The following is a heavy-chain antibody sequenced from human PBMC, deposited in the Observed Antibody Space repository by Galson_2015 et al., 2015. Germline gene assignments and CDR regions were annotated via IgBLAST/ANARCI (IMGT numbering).Heavy chain of an antibody. CDR2: ISYDGSNK. V-gene: IGHV3-30*18. J-gene: IGHJ6*03. CDR1: GFTFSSYG. D-gene: IGHD5-18*01. CDR3: AKDRRVDTAMAPLRYYYYYMDV. Sequence: SLRLSCAASGFTFSSYGMHWVRQAPGKGLEWVAVISYDGSNKYYADSVKGRFTISRDNSKNALYLQMNSLRAEDTAVYYCAKDRRVDTAMAPLRYYYYYMDVWGKGTTVTVSS.